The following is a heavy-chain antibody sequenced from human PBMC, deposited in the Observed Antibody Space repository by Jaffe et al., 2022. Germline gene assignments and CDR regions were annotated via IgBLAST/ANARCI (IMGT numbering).Heavy chain of an antibody. V-gene: IGHV3-30*02. CDR1: GFTFSSYG. CDR2: IRYDGSNK. D-gene: IGHD5-12*01. Sequence: QVQLVESGGGVVQPGGSLRLSCAASGFTFSSYGMHWVRQAPGKGLEWVAFIRYDGSNKYYADSVKGRFTISRDNSKNTLYLQMNSLRAEDTAVYYCAKGLSRGATIVDYWGQGTLVTVSS. J-gene: IGHJ4*02. CDR3: AKGLSRGATIVDY.